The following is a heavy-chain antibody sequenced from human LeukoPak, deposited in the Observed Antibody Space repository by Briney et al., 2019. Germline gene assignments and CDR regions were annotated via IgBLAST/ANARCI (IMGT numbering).Heavy chain of an antibody. V-gene: IGHV4-4*02. D-gene: IGHD3-10*01. CDR1: GGSISSSNW. J-gene: IGHJ3*02. CDR2: IYHSGST. CDR3: TKSDGYGLIRI. Sequence: SETPSLTCAVSGGSISSSNWWSWVRQPPGKGLEWIGEIYHSGSTNYNPSLKSRVTISVGKSKNQFSLKLSSVTAADTAAYYCTKSDGYGLIRICGRGTMVTVSS.